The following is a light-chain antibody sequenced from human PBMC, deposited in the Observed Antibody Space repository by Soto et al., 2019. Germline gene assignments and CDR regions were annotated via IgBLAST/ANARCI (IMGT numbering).Light chain of an antibody. CDR3: QQRSSWPLT. CDR1: QSVSSY. CDR2: DAS. Sequence: EIVLTQSPATLSLSPGERATLSCRASQSVSSYLAWYQQKPGQAPSLLIYDASNRATGIPARFSGSGSGTDFTLTISSLEPEDFAVYYCQQRSSWPLTFGGGTKVEMK. J-gene: IGKJ4*01. V-gene: IGKV3-11*01.